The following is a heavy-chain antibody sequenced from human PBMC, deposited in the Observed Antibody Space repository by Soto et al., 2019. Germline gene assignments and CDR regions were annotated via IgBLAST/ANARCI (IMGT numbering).Heavy chain of an antibody. V-gene: IGHV3-64*01. J-gene: IGHJ6*03. CDR3: ARRARPHFYYMDV. CDR2: LSSNGVGT. Sequence: EVQLAESGGGLAQPGGSLRLSCAASGFTLSGYAMDWVRQPPGKGLESVSGLSSNGVGTYYANSVQGRFTISRDNSKNTVYLQMGSLRPEDMAVYYCARRARPHFYYMDVWGKGTTVTVSS. CDR1: GFTLSGYA. D-gene: IGHD6-6*01.